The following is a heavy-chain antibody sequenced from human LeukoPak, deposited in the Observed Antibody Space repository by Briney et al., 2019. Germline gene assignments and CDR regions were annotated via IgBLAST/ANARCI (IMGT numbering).Heavy chain of an antibody. CDR3: TRMLLYESSSYRPSDY. V-gene: IGHV3-7*01. D-gene: IGHD3-22*01. CDR2: IREDGSEK. Sequence: PGGSLRLSCATSGFIFSNFLMSWVRGAPGKGLEKVAKIREDGSEKTYVDSVKGRYTISRDNAENAVHLEMICLRGEDTAVYYCTRMLLYESSSYRPSDYWGQGTLVTVSS. CDR1: GFIFSNFL. J-gene: IGHJ4*02.